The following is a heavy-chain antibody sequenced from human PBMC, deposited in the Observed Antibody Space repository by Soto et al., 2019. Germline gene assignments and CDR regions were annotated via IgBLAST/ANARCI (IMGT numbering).Heavy chain of an antibody. Sequence: GGSLRLSCAASGFTFSSYAMSWVRQAPGKGLEWVSAISGSGGSTYYADSVKGRFTISRDNSKNTLYLQMNSQRAEDTAVFYCAKTVVDYDFWSGYLYWGQGTLVTVSS. CDR1: GFTFSSYA. D-gene: IGHD3-3*01. V-gene: IGHV3-23*01. CDR3: AKTVVDYDFWSGYLY. CDR2: ISGSGGST. J-gene: IGHJ4*02.